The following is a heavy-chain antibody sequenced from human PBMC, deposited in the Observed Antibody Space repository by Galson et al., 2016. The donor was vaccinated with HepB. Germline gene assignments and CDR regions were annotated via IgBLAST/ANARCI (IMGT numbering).Heavy chain of an antibody. CDR1: GGSFDYFV. J-gene: IGHJ6*04. CDR3: AGRHSTTWKDGLDV. CDR2: IIPLLGIT. D-gene: IGHD1-1*01. Sequence: SVKVSCKAVGGSFDYFVINWVRQTPGQGLEWMGRIIPLLGITNYAEKIKGRVTIIADKSTSTASMVLSGLSFDDTAVYFCAGRHSTTWKDGLDVWGRGTTVAVSS. V-gene: IGHV1-69*04.